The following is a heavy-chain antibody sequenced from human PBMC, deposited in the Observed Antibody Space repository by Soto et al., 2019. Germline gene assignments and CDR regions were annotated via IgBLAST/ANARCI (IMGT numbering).Heavy chain of an antibody. CDR3: ARARRSRSPFLYGSSYNWFDP. CDR1: GDSVSSNSAA. V-gene: IGHV6-1*01. J-gene: IGHJ5*02. D-gene: IGHD6-6*01. CDR2: TYYRSKWYN. Sequence: SQTLSLTCAISGDSVSSNSAAWNWIRQSPSRGLEWLGRTYYRSKWYNDYAVSVKSRITIDPDTSKNQFSLQLNSVTPEDTAVYYCARARRSRSPFLYGSSYNWFDPWGQGTLVTVS.